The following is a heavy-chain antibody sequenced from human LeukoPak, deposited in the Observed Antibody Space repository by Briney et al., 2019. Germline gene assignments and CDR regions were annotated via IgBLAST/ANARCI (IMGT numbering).Heavy chain of an antibody. CDR2: IYYSGST. CDR1: GGSISSSSYY. CDR3: ARGGYCSSTSCYVVNNYYYYYMDV. V-gene: IGHV4-39*01. D-gene: IGHD2-2*01. Sequence: SETLSLTCTVSGGSISSSSYYWGWIRQPPGKGLEWIGSIYYSGSTYYNPSLKSRVTISVDTSKHQCSLKLSSVTAADTAVYYCARGGYCSSTSCYVVNNYYYYYMDVWGKGTTVTVSS. J-gene: IGHJ6*03.